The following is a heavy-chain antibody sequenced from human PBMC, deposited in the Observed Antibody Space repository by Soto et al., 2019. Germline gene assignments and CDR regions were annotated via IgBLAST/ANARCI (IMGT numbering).Heavy chain of an antibody. D-gene: IGHD3-10*01. J-gene: IGHJ4*02. V-gene: IGHV1-69*02. Sequence: QVQLVQSGAEVKRPGSSVKVSCKASGDTFAFHSINWVRQAPGLGLEWMGRINPILSMSNYAQRFQGSVTMTADKSTSTAYMVLSSLIAEDTAIYYCATNYGSGYRAFDYWGQGALVTVSS. CDR3: ATNYGSGYRAFDY. CDR1: GDTFAFHS. CDR2: INPILSMS.